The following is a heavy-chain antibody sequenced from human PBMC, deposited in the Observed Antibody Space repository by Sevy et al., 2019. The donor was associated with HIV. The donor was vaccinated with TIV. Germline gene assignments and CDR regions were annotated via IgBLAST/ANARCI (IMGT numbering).Heavy chain of an antibody. CDR1: GGSFSGYY. Sequence: SETLSLTCAVYGGSFSGYYWSWIRQPPGKGLEWIGEINHSGSTNYNPSLKSRVTISVDTSKNQFSLKRSSVTAADTAVYYCARGGVLGYCSGGSCYSFYWFDPWGQGTLVTVSS. V-gene: IGHV4-34*01. J-gene: IGHJ5*02. CDR2: INHSGST. CDR3: ARGGVLGYCSGGSCYSFYWFDP. D-gene: IGHD2-15*01.